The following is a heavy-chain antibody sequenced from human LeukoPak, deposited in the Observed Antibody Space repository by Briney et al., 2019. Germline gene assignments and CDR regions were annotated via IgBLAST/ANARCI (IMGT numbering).Heavy chain of an antibody. Sequence: SVKVSCKASGGTFSSYAISWVRQAPGQGLEWMGRIIPILGIANYAQKFQGRVTITADKSTSTAYMEPSSLRSEDTAVYYCARAPGGTVTSKGGDYWGQGTLVTVSS. J-gene: IGHJ4*02. CDR3: ARAPGGTVTSKGGDY. V-gene: IGHV1-69*04. CDR1: GGTFSSYA. D-gene: IGHD4-17*01. CDR2: IIPILGIA.